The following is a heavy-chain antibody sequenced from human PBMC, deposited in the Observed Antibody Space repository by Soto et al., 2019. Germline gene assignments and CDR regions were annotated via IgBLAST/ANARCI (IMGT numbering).Heavy chain of an antibody. Sequence: GESLKISCKGSGYSFTSYWIGWVRQMPGKGLEWMGIIYPGDSDTRYSPSFQGQVTISADKSISTAYLQWSSLKASDTAMYYCARHQDREYYGSGKGGQEGYYYYXMDVWGKGTTVTVSS. CDR1: GYSFTSYW. J-gene: IGHJ6*03. CDR2: IYPGDSDT. D-gene: IGHD3-10*01. CDR3: ARHQDREYYGSGKGGQEGYYYYXMDV. V-gene: IGHV5-51*01.